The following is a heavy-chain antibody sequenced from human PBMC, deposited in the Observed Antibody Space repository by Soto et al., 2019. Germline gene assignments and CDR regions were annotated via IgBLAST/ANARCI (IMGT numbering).Heavy chain of an antibody. J-gene: IGHJ5*02. Sequence: SETLSLTCAVYGGSFSSYYWSWIRQPPGKGLEWIGQINHYGSTDYNPSLKSRVTISVDTSKNHFSLRLSSVTAADTALYYCATHCSSTSCYYTFDPWGQGTLVTVSS. CDR3: ATHCSSTSCYYTFDP. CDR1: GGSFSSYY. D-gene: IGHD2-2*01. CDR2: INHYGST. V-gene: IGHV4-34*01.